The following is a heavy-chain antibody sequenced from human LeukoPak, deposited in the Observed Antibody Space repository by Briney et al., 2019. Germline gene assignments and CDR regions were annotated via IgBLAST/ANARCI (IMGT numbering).Heavy chain of an antibody. Sequence: ASVKVSCKASGGTFSSYAISWVRQAPGQGVEWMGRIIPIFGKANYAQKFQGRVTITTDESTSTAYMELSSLRSEDTAVYYCARDYPLPPPYGDYFPIAFQHWGQGTLVTVSS. CDR2: IIPIFGKA. V-gene: IGHV1-69*05. J-gene: IGHJ1*01. D-gene: IGHD4-17*01. CDR3: ARDYPLPPPYGDYFPIAFQH. CDR1: GGTFSSYA.